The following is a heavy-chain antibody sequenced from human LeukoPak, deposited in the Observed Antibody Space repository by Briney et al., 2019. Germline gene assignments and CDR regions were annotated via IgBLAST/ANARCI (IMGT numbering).Heavy chain of an antibody. V-gene: IGHV1-69*06. Sequence: SVKVSCKASGGTFSSYAISWVRQAPGQGLEWMGGIIPIFGTANYAQKFQGRVTITADKSTSTAYMELSSLRSEDTAVYYCARVLVVPAAYRGWFDPWGQGTLVTVSS. D-gene: IGHD2-2*01. CDR3: ARVLVVPAAYRGWFDP. CDR1: GGTFSSYA. J-gene: IGHJ5*02. CDR2: IIPIFGTA.